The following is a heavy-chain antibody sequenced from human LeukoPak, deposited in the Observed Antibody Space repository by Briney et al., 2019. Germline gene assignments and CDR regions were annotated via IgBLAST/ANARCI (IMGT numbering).Heavy chain of an antibody. Sequence: GGSLRLSCAASGFTFSNYWMNWVRQAPGKGLEWVANIKQDGSEKYYVDSVKGRFTISRDNAKNSLYLQMNSLRAEDTAVYYCARESGSVTSEVDFDYWGQGTLVTVSS. CDR2: IKQDGSEK. CDR1: GFTFSNYW. V-gene: IGHV3-7*01. CDR3: ARESGSVTSEVDFDY. J-gene: IGHJ4*02. D-gene: IGHD4-17*01.